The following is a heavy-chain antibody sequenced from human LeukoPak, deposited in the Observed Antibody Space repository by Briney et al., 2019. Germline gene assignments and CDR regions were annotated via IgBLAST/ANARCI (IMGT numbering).Heavy chain of an antibody. D-gene: IGHD1-7*01. CDR1: GFTVSSNY. CDR3: ANINWNYVFDY. Sequence: GGSLRLSCAASGFTVSSNYMSWVRQAPGKGLEWVSVIYSGGRTYYSDSVKGRFTISRDNSKNTLYLQMNSLRAEDTAVYYCANINWNYVFDYWGQGTLVTVSS. V-gene: IGHV3-66*02. CDR2: IYSGGRT. J-gene: IGHJ4*02.